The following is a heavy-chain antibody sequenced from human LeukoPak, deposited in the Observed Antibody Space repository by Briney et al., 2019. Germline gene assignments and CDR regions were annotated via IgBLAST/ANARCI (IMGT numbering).Heavy chain of an antibody. CDR2: MNPNSGNT. CDR1: GYTFTSYD. V-gene: IGHV1-8*03. CDR3: ARPKTVLNSKLIFGVVIKLVSYYYMDV. J-gene: IGHJ6*03. Sequence: ASVKVSCKASGYTFTSYDINLVRQATGQGLEWMGWMNPNSGNTGYAQKFQGRVTITRNTSISTAYMELSSLRSEDTAVYYCARPKTVLNSKLIFGVVIKLVSYYYMDVWGKGTTVTVSS. D-gene: IGHD3-3*01.